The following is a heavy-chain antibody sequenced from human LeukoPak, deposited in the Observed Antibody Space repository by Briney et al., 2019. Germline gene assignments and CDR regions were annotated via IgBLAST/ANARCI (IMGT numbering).Heavy chain of an antibody. CDR2: ISVSGGTT. CDR3: AKGNYYFDSSGYFHFDY. J-gene: IGHJ4*02. D-gene: IGHD3-22*01. CDR1: GFTFSNYA. V-gene: IGHV3-23*01. Sequence: GSLRLSCAASGFTFSNYAMSWVRQAPGKGLEWVSTISVSGGTTYYADSVKGRFTISRDNSKNTVSLQMNSLRAEDTAVYYCAKGNYYFDSSGYFHFDYWGQGTQVTVSS.